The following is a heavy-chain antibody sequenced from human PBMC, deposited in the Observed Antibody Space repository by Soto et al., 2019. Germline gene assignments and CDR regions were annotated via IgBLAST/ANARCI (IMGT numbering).Heavy chain of an antibody. CDR3: ARVPSSSYYYYAMDV. Sequence: ASVKVSCRASGYTFTSYAMHWVRQAPGQRLGWMGWINAGNGNTKYSQKFQGRVTITRNTTTSTAYMELSSLRSKDTAVYYCARVPSSSYYYYAMDVWGQGTTVTVSS. CDR1: GYTFTSYA. V-gene: IGHV1-3*01. CDR2: INAGNGNT. J-gene: IGHJ6*02. D-gene: IGHD6-6*01.